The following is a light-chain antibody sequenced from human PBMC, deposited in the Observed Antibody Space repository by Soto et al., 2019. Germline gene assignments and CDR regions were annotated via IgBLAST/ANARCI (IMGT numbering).Light chain of an antibody. Sequence: IQLTQSPSSLSASVGDRVTITCRVSQDISRALVWYQQKPGRAPRLLIYDASTLESGVPSRFSGSGSGTDFILTLSSLQPEDFATYYCQQSYSFPFTFGPGTKVDLK. V-gene: IGKV1-13*02. J-gene: IGKJ3*01. CDR2: DAS. CDR1: QDISRA. CDR3: QQSYSFPFT.